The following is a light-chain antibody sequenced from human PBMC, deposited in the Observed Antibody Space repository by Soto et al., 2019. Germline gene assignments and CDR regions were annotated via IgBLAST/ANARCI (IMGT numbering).Light chain of an antibody. V-gene: IGKV1-5*03. CDR1: QNSNNF. CDR3: QQYYSDWT. Sequence: DIQLTQSPSTLSASVGDRVTITCRASQNSNNFLAWYQQKPGKAPKLLIYTTSTLEHGVPSRFSGRGSGTDFTLTISSLPPDDLATYFCQQYYSDWTFGLGTKVEI. CDR2: TTS. J-gene: IGKJ1*01.